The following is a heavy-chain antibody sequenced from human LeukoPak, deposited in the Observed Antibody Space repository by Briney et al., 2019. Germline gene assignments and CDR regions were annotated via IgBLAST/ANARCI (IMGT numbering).Heavy chain of an antibody. CDR2: IYYNGNT. Sequence: SETLSLTCSVSGGSITGHYWSWLRQSPRKGLEGIGYIYYNGNTNYNPSLKSRVIILLDMSKNQFSLKLTSVTAADTAIYYCARYDPSDYATSGLYYGVYFDSWGQGTLVSVSS. V-gene: IGHV4-59*08. J-gene: IGHJ4*02. D-gene: IGHD3-22*01. CDR1: GGSITGHY. CDR3: ARYDPSDYATSGLYYGVYFDS.